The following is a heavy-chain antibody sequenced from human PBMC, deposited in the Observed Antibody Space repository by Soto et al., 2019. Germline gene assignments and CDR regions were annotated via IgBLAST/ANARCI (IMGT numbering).Heavy chain of an antibody. CDR3: ARAMRGYYYDSSGYSDY. CDR1: GYTFTNYA. D-gene: IGHD3-22*01. Sequence: QVQLVQSGAEVKKPGASVKVSCKPSGYTFTNYAMHWVRQAPGQRLEWMGWINAGNGNTKYSQKFQDRVTITRDTSVSTAYMELSTLRSEDTAVYYCARAMRGYYYDSSGYSDYWGQGTLVTVSS. CDR2: INAGNGNT. V-gene: IGHV1-3*01. J-gene: IGHJ4*02.